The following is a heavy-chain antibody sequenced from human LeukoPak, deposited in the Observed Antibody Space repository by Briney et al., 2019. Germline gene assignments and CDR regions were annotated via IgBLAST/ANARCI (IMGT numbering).Heavy chain of an antibody. CDR3: ARALYSSGMYFQH. CDR2: SGSGGNT. J-gene: IGHJ1*01. V-gene: IGHV3-66*02. D-gene: IGHD6-19*01. CDR1: GGSISSGGYY. Sequence: ETLSLTCTVSGGSISSGGYYWSWVRQAPGKGLEWVSASGSGGNTYYADSVKGRFTISRDNSKNTLYLQMNSLRAEDTAVYYCARALYSSGMYFQHWGQGTLVTVSS.